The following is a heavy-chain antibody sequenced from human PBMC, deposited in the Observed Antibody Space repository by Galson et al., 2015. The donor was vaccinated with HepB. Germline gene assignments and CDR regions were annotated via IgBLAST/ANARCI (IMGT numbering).Heavy chain of an antibody. D-gene: IGHD2/OR15-2a*01. CDR2: IVPIIGKT. V-gene: IGHV1-69*02. Sequence: SVKVSCKASGGTLNTYTVTWVRKAPGQGLEWMGWIVPIIGKTEFAQKFHDRVTFTTDRSTNTAYMDLNGLRSEETDVYYCVTRVLLGATVYENWGRGTLVTVSS. CDR3: VTRVLLGATVYEN. CDR1: GGTLNTYT. J-gene: IGHJ4*02.